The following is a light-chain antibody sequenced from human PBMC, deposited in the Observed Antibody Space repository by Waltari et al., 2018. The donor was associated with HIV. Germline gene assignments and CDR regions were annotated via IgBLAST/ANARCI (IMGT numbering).Light chain of an antibody. Sequence: DIVLTQSPGTLCLSPGERATLSCRASPSVSSNYLAWYQQNPGQGPSLLIYEASHRATGIPDRCSGSGSGSDFTLTIRRLEPEDFAVYYCQQHGNSPTFGGGTKVEIK. V-gene: IGKV3-20*01. J-gene: IGKJ4*01. CDR2: EAS. CDR1: PSVSSNY. CDR3: QQHGNSPT.